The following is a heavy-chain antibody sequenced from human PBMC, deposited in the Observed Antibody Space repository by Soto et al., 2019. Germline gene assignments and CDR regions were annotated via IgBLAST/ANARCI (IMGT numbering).Heavy chain of an antibody. CDR3: ARADEDFGTTGEYYFDY. CDR2: ISAYNGNT. D-gene: IGHD1-1*01. J-gene: IGHJ4*02. Sequence: GASVKVSCKASGYTFTSYGISWVRQAPGQGLEWMGWISAYNGNTNYAQKLQGRVTMTTDTSTSTAYMELRSLRSDDTAVYYCARADEDFGTTGEYYFDYWGQGTLVTVSS. CDR1: GYTFTSYG. V-gene: IGHV1-18*01.